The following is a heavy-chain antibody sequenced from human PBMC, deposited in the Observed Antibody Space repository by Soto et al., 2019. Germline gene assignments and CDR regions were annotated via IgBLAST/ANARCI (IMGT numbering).Heavy chain of an antibody. V-gene: IGHV4-4*02. J-gene: IGHJ5*02. CDR3: SGGGRPGQIDWFDP. Sequence: QVQLQESGPRLVKPSGTLSLTCAVYGGSLSSCNWWSWVRQPPGKGLEWIGEIYRYGSTSYNPSLKSRATIAVDKSKNQISLKRTSLTAADTAVYFCSGGGRPGQIDWFDPWGQGILVTVSS. CDR1: GGSLSSCNW. D-gene: IGHD2-21*01. CDR2: IYRYGST.